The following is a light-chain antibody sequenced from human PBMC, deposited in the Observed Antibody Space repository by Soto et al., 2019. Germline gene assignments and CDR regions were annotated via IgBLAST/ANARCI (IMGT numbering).Light chain of an antibody. Sequence: QSALTQPASVSGSPGQSTTISCTGTSSDVGAYNFVSWYQQHPGKAPKVMIYEVSHRPSGVSSRFSGSKSGNTASLTISGLQAEDEADYYCSSYTGSSTSVFGSGTKVTVL. J-gene: IGLJ1*01. CDR3: SSYTGSSTSV. CDR1: SSDVGAYNF. V-gene: IGLV2-14*01. CDR2: EVS.